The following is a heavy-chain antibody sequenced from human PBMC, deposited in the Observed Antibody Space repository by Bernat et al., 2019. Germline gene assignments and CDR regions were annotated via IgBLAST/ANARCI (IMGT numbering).Heavy chain of an antibody. CDR2: ISSRSSYI. CDR1: GFTFSSYI. D-gene: IGHD2-15*01. V-gene: IGHV3-21*01. CDR3: ARDSGRGYYYYGMDV. Sequence: EVQLVESWGGLVKPGGSLRLSCAASGFTFSSYIMNWVRQAPGKRLEWGSSISSRSSYIYYADPAKGRFTISRDNTKNSLYLQMTSVRAEDTAVYYSARDSGRGYYYYGMDVWGQGTTVTVSS. J-gene: IGHJ6*02.